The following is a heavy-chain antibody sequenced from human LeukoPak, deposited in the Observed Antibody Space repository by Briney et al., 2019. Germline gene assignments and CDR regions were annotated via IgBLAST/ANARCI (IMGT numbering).Heavy chain of an antibody. CDR2: IYPCDSDI. Sequence: GESLKISCKGSGYSFTSYWIGWGRQMPGKGLEWRAIIYPCDSDIRYGRPFQGQVNISADKSINTAYLQWSSLKSSETATYYCVRRPPSVGTGIDSWGQGTLVAVSS. CDR1: GYSFTSYW. V-gene: IGHV5-51*01. J-gene: IGHJ4*02. D-gene: IGHD1-14*01. CDR3: VRRPPSVGTGIDS.